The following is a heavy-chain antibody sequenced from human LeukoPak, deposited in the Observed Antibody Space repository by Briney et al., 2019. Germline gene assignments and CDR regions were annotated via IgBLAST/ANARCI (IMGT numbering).Heavy chain of an antibody. CDR1: GFTFSSYS. J-gene: IGHJ3*02. CDR3: ARDSEKSSSFAFDI. Sequence: GGSLRLSCAASGFTFSSYSMNWVRQAPGKGLEWVSYISFSSSTIYYADSVKGRFTISRDNAKNSLYLQMNSLRAEDTALYYCARDSEKSSSFAFDIWGQGTVVTVSS. CDR2: ISFSSSTI. D-gene: IGHD6-19*01. V-gene: IGHV3-48*04.